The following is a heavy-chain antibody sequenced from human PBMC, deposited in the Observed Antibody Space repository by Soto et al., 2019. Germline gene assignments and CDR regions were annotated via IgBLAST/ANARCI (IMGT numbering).Heavy chain of an antibody. J-gene: IGHJ5*02. Sequence: PSETLSLTCTVSGGSISSGGYYWSWIRQHPGKGLEWIGYIYYSGSTYYNPSLKSRVTISVDTSKNQFSLKLSSVTAADTAVYYCARNWGTGAGWFDPWGQGTLVTVSS. V-gene: IGHV4-31*03. CDR1: GGSISSGGYY. CDR3: ARNWGTGAGWFDP. D-gene: IGHD7-27*01. CDR2: IYYSGST.